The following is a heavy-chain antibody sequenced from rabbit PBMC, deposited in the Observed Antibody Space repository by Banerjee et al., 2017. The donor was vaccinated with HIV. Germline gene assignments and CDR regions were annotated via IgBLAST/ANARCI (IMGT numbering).Heavy chain of an antibody. CDR2: IYGGCSGSS. CDR1: GFSFSSSYW. J-gene: IGHJ4*01. Sequence: QEQLVESGGGLVKPGASLTLSCKASGFSFSSSYWICWVRQAPGKGLEWIACIYGGCSGSSHYATWAKGRFIISRDNAQNTVDLQMNSLTAADSATYFCARGYSTDFDLWGPGTLVTVS. CDR3: ARGYSTDFDL. V-gene: IGHV1S45*01. D-gene: IGHD7-1*01.